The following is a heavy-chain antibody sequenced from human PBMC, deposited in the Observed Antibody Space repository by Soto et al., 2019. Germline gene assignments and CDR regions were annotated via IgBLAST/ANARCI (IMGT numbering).Heavy chain of an antibody. V-gene: IGHV1-69*13. CDR2: IIPIFGTA. CDR1: GGTFSSYA. Sequence: ASVKVSCKASGGTFSSYAISWVRQAPGQGLEWMGGIIPIFGTANYAQKFQGRVTITADESTSTAYMELSSLRSEDTAVYYCARDPRSRGDYDSDAFDIWGQGTMVTVSS. D-gene: IGHD4-17*01. J-gene: IGHJ3*02. CDR3: ARDPRSRGDYDSDAFDI.